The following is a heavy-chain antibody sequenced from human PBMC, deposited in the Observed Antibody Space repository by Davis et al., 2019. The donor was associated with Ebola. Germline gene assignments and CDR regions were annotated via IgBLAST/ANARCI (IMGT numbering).Heavy chain of an antibody. CDR2: INSDGSST. Sequence: PGGSLRLSCAASGFTFSSYWMHWVRQAPGKGLVWASRINSDGSSTSYADSVKGRFTISRDNAKNTLYPQMNSLRAEDTAVYYCARRGGTTGTTGGAFDIWGQGTMVTVSS. CDR1: GFTFSSYW. CDR3: ARRGGTTGTTGGAFDI. V-gene: IGHV3-74*01. D-gene: IGHD1-1*01. J-gene: IGHJ3*02.